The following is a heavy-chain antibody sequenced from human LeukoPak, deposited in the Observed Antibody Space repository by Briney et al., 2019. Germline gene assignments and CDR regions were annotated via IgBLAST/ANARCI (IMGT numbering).Heavy chain of an antibody. CDR2: INPNSGGT. D-gene: IGHD6-6*01. CDR3: ARHDVEYSSSSGNWFDP. J-gene: IGHJ5*02. Sequence: ASVKVSCKASGYTFTGYYMHSVRQAPGQGLEWMGWINPNSGGTNYAQKFQGRVTMTRDTSISTAYMELSRLRSDDTAVYYCARHDVEYSSSSGNWFDPWGQGTLVTVSS. CDR1: GYTFTGYY. V-gene: IGHV1-2*02.